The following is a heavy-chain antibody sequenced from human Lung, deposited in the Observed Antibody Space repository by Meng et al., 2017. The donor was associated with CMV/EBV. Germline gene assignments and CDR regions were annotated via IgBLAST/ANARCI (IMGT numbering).Heavy chain of an antibody. CDR1: TFSSYS. Sequence: TFSSYSINWVRQAPGKGLEWVSSISASSSYIFYSDSVKGRFTISRDNAKNSLYLQMNSLRAEDTAVYYCARVGYCTTTNCYGDYVDYWGQGTLVTVSS. CDR3: ARVGYCTTTNCYGDYVDY. D-gene: IGHD2-2*03. J-gene: IGHJ4*02. V-gene: IGHV3-21*01. CDR2: ISASSSYI.